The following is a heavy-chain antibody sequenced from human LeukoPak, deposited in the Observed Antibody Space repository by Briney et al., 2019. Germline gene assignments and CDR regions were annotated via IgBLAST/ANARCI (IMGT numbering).Heavy chain of an antibody. CDR1: GGSFSGYY. D-gene: IGHD5-24*01. J-gene: IGHJ2*01. CDR2: INHSGST. V-gene: IGHV4-34*01. CDR3: ARGRNWHRH. Sequence: SESLSLACAVYGGSFSGYYWSWIRHPPGKGLEWIGEINHSGSTNYHPSLKSRVTISVDTSKNQFSLKLSSGTAADTAVYYCARGRNWHRHWGRGTLVTVSS.